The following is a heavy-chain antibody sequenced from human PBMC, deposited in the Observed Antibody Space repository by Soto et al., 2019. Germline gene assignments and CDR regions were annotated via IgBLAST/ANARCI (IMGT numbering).Heavy chain of an antibody. D-gene: IGHD3-22*01. CDR3: ARPTSGYTDAFDI. CDR1: GYTFTTPW. Sequence: PGESLKISCWGSGYTFTTPWIGWVRQMPGKGLEWMGIIYPADSDTKYNPSFQGQVTISADKSISSAYLQWGSLKASDTAIYYCARPTSGYTDAFDIWGQGTLVTVS. CDR2: IYPADSDT. V-gene: IGHV5-51*01. J-gene: IGHJ3*02.